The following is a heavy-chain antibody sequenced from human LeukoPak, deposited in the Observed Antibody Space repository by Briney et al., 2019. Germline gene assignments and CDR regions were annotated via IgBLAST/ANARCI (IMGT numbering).Heavy chain of an antibody. D-gene: IGHD3-22*01. CDR3: AKDASLTMIFGYYFDY. V-gene: IGHV3-23*01. CDR1: GFTFSSYA. CDR2: ISGSGGST. J-gene: IGHJ4*02. Sequence: PGGSLRLSCAASGFTFSSYAMGWVRQAPGKGLEWVSAISGSGGSTYYADSVKGRFTISRDNSKNTLYLQMNSLRAEDTALYYCAKDASLTMIFGYYFDYWGQGTLVTVSS.